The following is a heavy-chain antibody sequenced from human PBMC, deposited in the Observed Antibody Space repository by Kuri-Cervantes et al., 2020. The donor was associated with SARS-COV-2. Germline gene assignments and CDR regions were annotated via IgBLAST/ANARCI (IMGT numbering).Heavy chain of an antibody. J-gene: IGHJ4*02. CDR3: ARSMRYSSSWYYY. D-gene: IGHD6-13*01. CDR1: GYSFTSYW. V-gene: IGHV5-51*01. Sequence: GESLKISCKGSGYSFTSYWIGWVRQMPGKGLEWMGIIYPGDSYTNYSPSFQGHVTISADKSISTAYLQWSSLEASDTAMYYCARSMRYSSSWYYYWGQGTLVTGSS. CDR2: IYPGDSYT.